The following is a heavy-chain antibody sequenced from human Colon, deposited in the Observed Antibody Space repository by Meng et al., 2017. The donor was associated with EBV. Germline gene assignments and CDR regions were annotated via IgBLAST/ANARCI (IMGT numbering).Heavy chain of an antibody. CDR1: RFSFGNFA. CDR3: AKPIEYYDDAGPYFDY. D-gene: IGHD3-16*01. Sequence: QVQLVESGGGVVQPGRSLRLSCAASRFSFGNFAMHWVRQAPGKGLEWVAVTSSDGSNRHYADSVKGRFTISRDNSKNTVYLQMNSLRAEDTAVYYCAKPIEYYDDAGPYFDYWGQGTLVTVSS. CDR2: TSSDGSNR. V-gene: IGHV3-30*18. J-gene: IGHJ4*02.